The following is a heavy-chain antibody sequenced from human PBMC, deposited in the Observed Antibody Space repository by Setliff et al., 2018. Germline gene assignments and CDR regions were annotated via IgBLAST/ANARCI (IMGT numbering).Heavy chain of an antibody. CDR3: ARATRDSDGWYYEDSWLDP. CDR1: GYTFVNYG. D-gene: IGHD6-19*01. J-gene: IGHJ5*02. V-gene: IGHV1-18*01. Sequence: ASVKVSCKASGYTFVNYGVSWVRQAPGQGVEWMGWISTYSGAIKNVPKFRDRVTMTTDASTNTAYMELRSLTSDDTAVYYCARATRDSDGWYYEDSWLDPWGQGTLVTVSS. CDR2: ISTYSGAI.